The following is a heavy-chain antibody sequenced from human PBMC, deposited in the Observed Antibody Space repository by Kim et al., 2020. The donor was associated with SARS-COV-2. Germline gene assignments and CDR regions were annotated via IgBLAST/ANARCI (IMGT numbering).Heavy chain of an antibody. D-gene: IGHD5-12*01. CDR3: ASSLVATNPYYYYYGMDV. Sequence: KGRLPISRDNAKNSLYLQMNSLRAEDTAVYYCASSLVATNPYYYYYGMDVWGQGTTVTVSS. J-gene: IGHJ6*02. V-gene: IGHV3-11*06.